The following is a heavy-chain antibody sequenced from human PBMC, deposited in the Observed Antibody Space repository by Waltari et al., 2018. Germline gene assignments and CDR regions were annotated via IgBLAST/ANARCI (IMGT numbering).Heavy chain of an antibody. V-gene: IGHV2-5*02. CDR3: AHTGRNLEIDY. CDR1: GFSLSTSGVG. CDR2: IYWDDDK. J-gene: IGHJ4*02. D-gene: IGHD1-1*01. Sequence: QITLKESGPTLVKPTQTLTLTCTFSGFSLSTSGVGVGWIRQPPGKALEWLALIYWDDDKRYSPSLKNRLTITKDTSKNQVVLTMTNMDPVDTATYYCAHTGRNLEIDYWGQGTLVTVSS.